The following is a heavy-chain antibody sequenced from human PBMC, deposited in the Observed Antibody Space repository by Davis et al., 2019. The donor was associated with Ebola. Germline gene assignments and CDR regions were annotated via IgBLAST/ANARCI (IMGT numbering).Heavy chain of an antibody. CDR3: ARIAAAGPDYFDY. J-gene: IGHJ4*02. CDR1: GGSVSSASYY. V-gene: IGHV4-61*01. CDR2: MYYSGST. Sequence: SETLSLTCTVSGGSVSSASYYWSWIRQPPGKGLEWIGYMYYSGSTNYNPSLKSRVTISVDTSKNQFSLKLSSVTAADTAVYYCARIAAAGPDYFDYWGQGTLVTVSS. D-gene: IGHD6-13*01.